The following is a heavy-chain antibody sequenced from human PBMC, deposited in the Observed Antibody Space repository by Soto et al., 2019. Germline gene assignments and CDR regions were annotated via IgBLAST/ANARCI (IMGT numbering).Heavy chain of an antibody. CDR3: ARDRYYYDSSGYYPNPYYYGMDV. CDR2: FNPSGGST. Sequence: ASVKVSCKASGYTFTSYYMHWVRQAPGQGLEWMGKFNPSGGSTSYAQKFQGRVTMTRDTSTSTVYMELSSLRSEDTAVYYCARDRYYYDSSGYYPNPYYYGMDVWGQGTTVTVSS. CDR1: GYTFTSYY. J-gene: IGHJ6*02. D-gene: IGHD3-22*01. V-gene: IGHV1-46*01.